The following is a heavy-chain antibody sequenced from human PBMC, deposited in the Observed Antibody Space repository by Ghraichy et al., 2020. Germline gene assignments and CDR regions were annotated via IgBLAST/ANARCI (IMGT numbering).Heavy chain of an antibody. Sequence: GGSLRLSCSGSGFSFSRHWMSWVRQAPRKGLEWVASIKADGSERHYLDSVKGRFTISRDNAENSVSLEMNSLRAEDTAIYYCARDPYGDYKYGGTDYWGQGNLVAVSS. CDR2: IKADGSER. V-gene: IGHV3-7*01. D-gene: IGHD4-17*01. CDR1: GFSFSRHW. J-gene: IGHJ4*02. CDR3: ARDPYGDYKYGGTDY.